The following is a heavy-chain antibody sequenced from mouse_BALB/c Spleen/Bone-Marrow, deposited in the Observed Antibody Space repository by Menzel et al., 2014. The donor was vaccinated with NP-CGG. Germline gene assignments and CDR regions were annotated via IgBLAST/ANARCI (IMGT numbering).Heavy chain of an antibody. Sequence: EVKLVDSGPGQVKPSQSLSLTCTVTGYSITSDYAWHWIRQFPGNKLEWMGYISYSGSTSYYPSLKSRISITRDTSKNQFFLQLNTVTTEDTATYYCARSADWYFDVWGAGTTVTVSS. CDR3: ARSADWYFDV. V-gene: IGHV3-2*02. J-gene: IGHJ1*01. CDR1: GYSITSDYA. CDR2: ISYSGST.